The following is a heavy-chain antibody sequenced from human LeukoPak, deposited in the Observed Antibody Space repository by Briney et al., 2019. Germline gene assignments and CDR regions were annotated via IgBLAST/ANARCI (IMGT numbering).Heavy chain of an antibody. Sequence: SETLSLTCTVSGYSISSGYYWGWIRQPPGKGLEWIGSIYHSGSTYYNPSLKSRVTISVDTSKNQLSLKLSSVTAADTAVYYCARDGARNYYDSSGYPKYYFDYWGQGTLVTVSS. CDR3: ARDGARNYYDSSGYPKYYFDY. J-gene: IGHJ4*02. CDR1: GYSISSGYY. V-gene: IGHV4-38-2*02. D-gene: IGHD3-22*01. CDR2: IYHSGST.